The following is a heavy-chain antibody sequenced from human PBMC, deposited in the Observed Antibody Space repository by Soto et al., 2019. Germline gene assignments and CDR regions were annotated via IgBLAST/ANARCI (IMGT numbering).Heavy chain of an antibody. V-gene: IGHV2-5*02. CDR2: IYWDDDK. CDR3: AHYSSTSSFDY. D-gene: IGHD6-13*01. J-gene: IGHJ4*02. Sequence: QITLKESGSTLVKPTQTFTLACTFSGFSLSTSGMGVGWIRQPPGKALEWLALIYWDDDKRYSPSLKSRLTITKDTSKNQVVLTKTNMDPVDTATYYCAHYSSTSSFDYWGQGTLVTGSS. CDR1: GFSLSTSGMG.